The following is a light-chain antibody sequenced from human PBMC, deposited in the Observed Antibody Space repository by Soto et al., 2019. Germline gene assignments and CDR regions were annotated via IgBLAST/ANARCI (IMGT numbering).Light chain of an antibody. Sequence: DIQMTQSPSTLSASVGDRVTITCRASQSIGRFLAWYQHRPGKAPKLLIYDASTLESEVPSRSSGTASGTEVTFSPTCLQPEDFVTYYCQPCYMGCTFGHGTKV. CDR1: QSIGRF. V-gene: IGKV1-5*01. J-gene: IGKJ1*01. CDR2: DAS. CDR3: QPCYMGCT.